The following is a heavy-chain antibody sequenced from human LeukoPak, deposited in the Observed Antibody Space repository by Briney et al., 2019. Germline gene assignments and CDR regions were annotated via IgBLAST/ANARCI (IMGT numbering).Heavy chain of an antibody. Sequence: SETLSLTCAVYGGSFSGSYWSWIRQPPGKGLEWIGEINDSENTSYNPSLKSRVTMSVDTSKNQFSLKLSSVTAADTAVYYCARERDPIVVVPAARGDAFDIWGQGTMVTVSS. CDR3: ARERDPIVVVPAARGDAFDI. CDR2: INDSENT. D-gene: IGHD2-2*01. J-gene: IGHJ3*02. CDR1: GGSFSGSY. V-gene: IGHV4-34*01.